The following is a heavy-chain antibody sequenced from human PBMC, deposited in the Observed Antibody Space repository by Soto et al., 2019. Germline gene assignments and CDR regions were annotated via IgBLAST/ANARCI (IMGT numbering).Heavy chain of an antibody. Sequence: GSLRLSCAASGFTFSNYWMSWVRQAPGKGLEWVANIKQDGSEKYYVDSVKGRFTISRDNAKNSLYLQMNSLRAEDTAVYYCARETYGDPFDYWGQGTLVTVS. CDR2: IKQDGSEK. J-gene: IGHJ4*02. CDR1: GFTFSNYW. V-gene: IGHV3-7*01. D-gene: IGHD4-17*01. CDR3: ARETYGDPFDY.